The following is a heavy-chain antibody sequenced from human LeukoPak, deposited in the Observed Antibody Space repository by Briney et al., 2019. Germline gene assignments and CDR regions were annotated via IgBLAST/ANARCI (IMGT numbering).Heavy chain of an antibody. CDR1: GYTLTELS. Sequence: ASVKVSCKVSGYTLTELSMHWVRQAPGKGLEWMGGFDPEDGETIYAQKFQGRVTMTEDTSTDTAHMELSSLRSEDTAVYCCATALFYNSSGWYDDYWGQGTLVTVSS. CDR2: FDPEDGET. V-gene: IGHV1-24*01. CDR3: ATALFYNSSGWYDDY. D-gene: IGHD6-19*01. J-gene: IGHJ4*02.